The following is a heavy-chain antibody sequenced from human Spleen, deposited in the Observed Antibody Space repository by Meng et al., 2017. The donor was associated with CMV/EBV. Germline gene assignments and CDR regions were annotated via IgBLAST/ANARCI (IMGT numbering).Heavy chain of an antibody. CDR3: AKEYSSSPVYYYGMDV. J-gene: IGHJ6*02. Sequence: GESLKISCAASGFTFSSYAMSWVRQAPGKGLEWVSAISGSGGSTYYADSVKGRFTISRDNSKNTLYLQMNSLRAEETAVYYCAKEYSSSPVYYYGMDVWGQGTTVTVSS. CDR1: GFTFSSYA. V-gene: IGHV3-23*01. D-gene: IGHD6-6*01. CDR2: ISGSGGST.